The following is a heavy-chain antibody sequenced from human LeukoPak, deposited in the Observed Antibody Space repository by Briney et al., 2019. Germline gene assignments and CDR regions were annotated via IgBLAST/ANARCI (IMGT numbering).Heavy chain of an antibody. D-gene: IGHD3-9*01. Sequence: SETLSLTCTVSGVSVSSGSYYWSWIRQPPGKGLEWIGYIYYSGSTNYNPSLKSRVTISVDTSKNQFSLKLSSVTAADTAVYYCARVPPGDILTGYSYYFDYWGQGTLVTVSS. CDR2: IYYSGST. V-gene: IGHV4-61*01. CDR1: GVSVSSGSYY. J-gene: IGHJ4*02. CDR3: ARVPPGDILTGYSYYFDY.